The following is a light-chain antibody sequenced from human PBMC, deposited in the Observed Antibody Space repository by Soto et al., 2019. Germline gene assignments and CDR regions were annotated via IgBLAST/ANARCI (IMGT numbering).Light chain of an antibody. Sequence: QLTQSPSSLSASVADRVIIPCQASQSVSRSLNWYQQKAGQAPKLLIYAASTLHSGVPSRFSGSGSGTEFTLTISSLQPEDFATYYCQQNAITPPWTFGQGTKVDI. J-gene: IGKJ1*01. CDR1: QSVSRS. V-gene: IGKV1-39*01. CDR3: QQNAITPPWT. CDR2: AAS.